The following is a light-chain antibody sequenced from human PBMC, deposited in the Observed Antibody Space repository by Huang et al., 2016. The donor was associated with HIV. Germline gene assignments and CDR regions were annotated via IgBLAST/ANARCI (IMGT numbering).Light chain of an antibody. J-gene: IGKJ2*01. Sequence: EIVLTQSPAILSLSPGERATLSCRASQSVGGYLAWYQQKPGQAPRLLIYDTSTRATGIPARFSGSGSETDFTLTISSLEPEDFAVYYCQQPGSFGQGTKVDIK. CDR1: QSVGGY. V-gene: IGKV3-11*01. CDR2: DTS. CDR3: QQPGS.